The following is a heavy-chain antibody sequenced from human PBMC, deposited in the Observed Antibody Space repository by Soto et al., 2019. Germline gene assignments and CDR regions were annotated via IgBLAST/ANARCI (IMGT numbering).Heavy chain of an antibody. J-gene: IGHJ5*02. CDR3: ASGGAEDNCFDP. D-gene: IGHD3-3*01. Sequence: PSETLSLTCTVSGGAIDNGGFYWSWIRQQPGKGLEWIGHICCSGSSHYNPSLRSRVTISMDTSKNDLSLKLSSVTAADAAVGYCASGGAEDNCFDPWGQGSLVTVSS. CDR1: GGAIDNGGFY. CDR2: ICCSGSS. V-gene: IGHV4-31*03.